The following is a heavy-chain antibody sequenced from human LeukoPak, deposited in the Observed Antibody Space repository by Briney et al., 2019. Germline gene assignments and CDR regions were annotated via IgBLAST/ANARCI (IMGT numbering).Heavy chain of an antibody. D-gene: IGHD3-22*01. Sequence: SETLSLTCAVYGGSFSGYYWSWIRQPPGKGLEWIGEINHSGSTNYNPSLKSRVTISVDTSKNQFSLKLSSVTAADTAVYYCARNYDSSGYYSNDAFDNWGQGKMVTVSS. CDR1: GGSFSGYY. J-gene: IGHJ3*02. CDR3: ARNYDSSGYYSNDAFDN. CDR2: INHSGST. V-gene: IGHV4-34*01.